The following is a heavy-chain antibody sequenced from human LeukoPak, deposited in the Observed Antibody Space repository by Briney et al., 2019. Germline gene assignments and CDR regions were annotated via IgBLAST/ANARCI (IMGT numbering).Heavy chain of an antibody. CDR2: IGTAGDT. V-gene: IGHV3-13*01. CDR1: GFTFSSYD. Sequence: PGGSLRLSCAASGFTFSSYDMHWVRQATGKGLEWVSAIGTAGDTYYPGSVKGRFTISRENAKNSLYLQMNSLRAEDTAVYYCVRDWGYDSSGYWQKYFDTWGQGTLVTVSS. D-gene: IGHD3-22*01. CDR3: VRDWGYDSSGYWQKYFDT. J-gene: IGHJ4*02.